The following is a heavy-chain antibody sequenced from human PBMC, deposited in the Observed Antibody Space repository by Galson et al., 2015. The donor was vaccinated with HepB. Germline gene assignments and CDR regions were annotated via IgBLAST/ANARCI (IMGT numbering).Heavy chain of an antibody. Sequence: SLRLSCAASGFTFDDYGMSWVRQAPGKGLEWVSGINWNGGSTGYADSVKGRFTISRDNAKNSLYLQMNSLRAEDTALYYCARESTPGEDEYFQHWGQGTLVTVSS. J-gene: IGHJ1*01. CDR3: ARESTPGEDEYFQH. CDR1: GFTFDDYG. CDR2: INWNGGST. V-gene: IGHV3-20*04.